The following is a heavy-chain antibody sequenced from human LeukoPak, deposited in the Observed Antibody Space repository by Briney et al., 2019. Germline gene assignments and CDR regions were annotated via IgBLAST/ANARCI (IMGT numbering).Heavy chain of an antibody. D-gene: IGHD6-13*01. CDR3: ARGKGSSSPLSYYYGMDV. Sequence: SETLSLTCTVSGGSISSYYWSWIRQPAGKGLEWIGRIYTSGSTNYNPSLKSRVTMSVDTSKNQFSLKLSSVTAADTAVYYCARGKGSSSPLSYYYGMDVWGQGTTVTVSS. CDR1: GGSISSYY. J-gene: IGHJ6*02. CDR2: IYTSGST. V-gene: IGHV4-4*07.